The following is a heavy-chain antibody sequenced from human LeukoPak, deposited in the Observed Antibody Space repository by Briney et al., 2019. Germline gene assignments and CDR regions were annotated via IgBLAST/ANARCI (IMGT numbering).Heavy chain of an antibody. Sequence: GGSLRLSCAASGFTFNSYAMSWVRQAPGKGLEWVSAISGSGGSTYYADSVKGRFTISRDNSKNTLYLQMSSLRAEDTAVYYCAKVKAAAGTKHSGYFDYWGQGTLVTVSS. J-gene: IGHJ4*02. V-gene: IGHV3-23*01. CDR3: AKVKAAAGTKHSGYFDY. CDR1: GFTFNSYA. D-gene: IGHD6-13*01. CDR2: ISGSGGST.